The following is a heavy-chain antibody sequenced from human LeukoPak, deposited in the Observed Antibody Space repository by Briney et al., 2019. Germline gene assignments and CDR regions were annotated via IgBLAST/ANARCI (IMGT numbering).Heavy chain of an antibody. Sequence: PSETLSLTCTVSGGSISSYYWSWIRQPPGQGLELIGYIYYSGSTNYNPSLKSRVTISVDTSKNQFSLKLTSVTAADTAVYYCARHGYSSGSGYFDLWGRGTLVTVSS. D-gene: IGHD5-18*01. CDR3: ARHGYSSGSGYFDL. CDR2: IYYSGST. CDR1: GGSISSYY. V-gene: IGHV4-59*08. J-gene: IGHJ2*01.